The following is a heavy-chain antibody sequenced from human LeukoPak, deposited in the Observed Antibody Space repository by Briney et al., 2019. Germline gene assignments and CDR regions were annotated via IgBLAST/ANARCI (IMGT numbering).Heavy chain of an antibody. Sequence: GGSLRLSCAGSGFTFSDAWMSWVRQAPGKGLEWVALIRSDGSDKYYADSVKGRFTISRDNSKNTLFLQMNSLRAEDTAVYYCAKDIAAAGGPCAYWGRGTLVTVSS. J-gene: IGHJ4*02. CDR2: IRSDGSDK. CDR1: GFTFSDAW. V-gene: IGHV3-30*02. D-gene: IGHD6-13*01. CDR3: AKDIAAAGGPCAY.